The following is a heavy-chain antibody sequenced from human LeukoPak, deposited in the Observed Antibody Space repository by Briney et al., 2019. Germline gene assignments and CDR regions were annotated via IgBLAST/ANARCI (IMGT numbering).Heavy chain of an antibody. Sequence: GGSLRLSCAASGFTFSSYGMHWVRQAPGKGLEWVAVIWYDGSNKYYADSVKGRFTISRDNSKNKLYLQMNSLRAEDTAVYYCARDHDYGDYDAFDIWGQGTMVTVSS. J-gene: IGHJ3*02. CDR3: ARDHDYGDYDAFDI. V-gene: IGHV3-33*01. D-gene: IGHD4-17*01. CDR2: IWYDGSNK. CDR1: GFTFSSYG.